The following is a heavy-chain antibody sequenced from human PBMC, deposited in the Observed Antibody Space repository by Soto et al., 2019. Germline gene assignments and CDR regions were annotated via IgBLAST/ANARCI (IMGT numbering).Heavy chain of an antibody. J-gene: IGHJ4*02. CDR2: ISWNSGSI. CDR3: AKDKRSGSYYTPLDY. CDR1: GFTFDDYA. D-gene: IGHD3-10*01. V-gene: IGHV3-9*01. Sequence: GGSLRLSCAASGFTFDDYAMHWVRQAPGKGLEWVSGISWNSGSIGYADSVKGRFTISRDNAKNSLYLQMNSLRAEDTALYYCAKDKRSGSYYTPLDYWGQGTLVTVSS.